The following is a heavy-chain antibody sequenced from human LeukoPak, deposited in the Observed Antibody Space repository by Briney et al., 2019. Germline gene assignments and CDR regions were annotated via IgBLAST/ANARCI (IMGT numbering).Heavy chain of an antibody. CDR1: GFTFSNAW. D-gene: IGHD2-8*01. V-gene: IGHV3-15*01. CDR3: TTDQRYCTNGVCWGDY. CDR2: IKSKTDGGTT. Sequence: PGGSLRLSCAASGFTFSNAWMSWVRQAPGKGLEWVGRIKSKTDGGTTDYAAPVKGRFTISRDDSKNTLYLQMNSLKTEDTAVYYCTTDQRYCTNGVCWGDYWGQGTLVTVSS. J-gene: IGHJ4*02.